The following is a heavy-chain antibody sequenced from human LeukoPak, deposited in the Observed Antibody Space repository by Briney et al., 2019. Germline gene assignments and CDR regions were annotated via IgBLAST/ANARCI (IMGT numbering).Heavy chain of an antibody. CDR2: MNPNSGNT. V-gene: IGHV1-8*01. Sequence: ASVKVSCKASGYTFTSYDINWVRQATGQGLEWMGWMNPNSGNTGYAQKFHGRVTMTRNTSISTAYMELSSLRSEDTAVYYCARGGGWYGPFDYWGQGTLVTVSS. CDR1: GYTFTSYD. D-gene: IGHD6-19*01. CDR3: ARGGGWYGPFDY. J-gene: IGHJ4*02.